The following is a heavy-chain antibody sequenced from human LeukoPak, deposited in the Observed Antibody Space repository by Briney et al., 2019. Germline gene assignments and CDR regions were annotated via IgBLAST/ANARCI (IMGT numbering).Heavy chain of an antibody. CDR1: GFTFSNFW. D-gene: IGHD6-6*01. Sequence: GESLRLSCTASGFTFSNFWMGWVRQAPGKGLEWVANINSDGSEGYYADVVKGRFTISRDNAKNSLNSLRAEDTAVYYCARSSYSSSSSVWGQGTMVTVSS. J-gene: IGHJ3*01. V-gene: IGHV3-7*03. CDR2: INSDGSEG. CDR3: ARSSYSSSSSV.